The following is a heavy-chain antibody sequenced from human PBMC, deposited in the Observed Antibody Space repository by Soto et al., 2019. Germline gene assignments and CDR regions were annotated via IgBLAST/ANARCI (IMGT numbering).Heavy chain of an antibody. Sequence: PRKSLKSDCKGFGYSFTSYWISLVRRMPVKGLEWMGRIDPCDSYTNYSPSFQGHVTISADKPISTASLQWSCLKSSDTAMYYCARHGKDHYDSSGYYSFGYWDQVTLVIVS. V-gene: IGHV5-10-1*01. CDR2: IDPCDSYT. D-gene: IGHD3-22*01. CDR1: GYSFTSYW. J-gene: IGHJ4*02. CDR3: ARHGKDHYDSSGYYSFGY.